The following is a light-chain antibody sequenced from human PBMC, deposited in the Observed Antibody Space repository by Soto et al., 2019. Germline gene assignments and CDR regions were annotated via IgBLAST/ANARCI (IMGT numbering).Light chain of an antibody. J-gene: IGLJ1*01. CDR2: EVS. CDR1: SSDVGGYNY. CDR3: SSYAGSNNSLYV. V-gene: IGLV2-8*01. Sequence: QSVRTQPPSASGSPGQSVTISCTGTSSDVGGYNYVSWYQQHPGKAPKLMIYEVSKRPSGVPDRFSGSKSGNTASLTVSGLQAEDEADYYCSSYAGSNNSLYVFGTGTKVTV.